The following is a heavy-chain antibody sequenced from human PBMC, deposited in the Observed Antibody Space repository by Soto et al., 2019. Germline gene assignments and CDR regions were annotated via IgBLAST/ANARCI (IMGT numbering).Heavy chain of an antibody. CDR3: ARKGLETTASPGWNYYYGMDV. CDR1: GYIFTSYD. V-gene: IGHV1-8*01. D-gene: IGHD4-17*01. Sequence: ASVKVSCKASGYIFTSYDINWVRQATGQGLEWMGWMNPNSGNTGYAQKFQGRVTMTRNTSISTAYMELSSLRSEDTAVYYCARKGLETTASPGWNYYYGMDVWGQGTTVTVSS. J-gene: IGHJ6*02. CDR2: MNPNSGNT.